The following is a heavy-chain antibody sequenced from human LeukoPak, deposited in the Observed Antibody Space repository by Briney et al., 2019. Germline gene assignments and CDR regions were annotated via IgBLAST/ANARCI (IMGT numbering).Heavy chain of an antibody. D-gene: IGHD3-9*01. CDR1: GFTFSSYG. CDR2: IWYDGSIK. CDR3: AKWGDYDVLTGYYVSDY. J-gene: IGHJ4*02. Sequence: GRSLRLSCAASGFTFSSYGMHWVRQAPGEGLEWVAVIWYDGSIKYSADSVKGRFTISRDNSKNTVFLQMNSLRAEDTAVYYCAKWGDYDVLTGYYVSDYWGQGTLVTVSA. V-gene: IGHV3-33*06.